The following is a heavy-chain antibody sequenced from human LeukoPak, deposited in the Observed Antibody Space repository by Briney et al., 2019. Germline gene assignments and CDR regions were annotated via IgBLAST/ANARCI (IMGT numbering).Heavy chain of an antibody. CDR3: ARRVMGAYDV. V-gene: IGHV3-13*04. D-gene: IGHD3-16*01. CDR2: IGTAGDT. J-gene: IGHJ3*01. Sequence: GGSLRLSCAASGFTLSNYDMHWVRQDTGKGLEWVSAIGTAGDTYYAGSVKGRFTISRGNAKSSLILQMNSLRDGDTAVYYCARRVMGAYDVWGQGTKVTVSS. CDR1: GFTLSNYD.